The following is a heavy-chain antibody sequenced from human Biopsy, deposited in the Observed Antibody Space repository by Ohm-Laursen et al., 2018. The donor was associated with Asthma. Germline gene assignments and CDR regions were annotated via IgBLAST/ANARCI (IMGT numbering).Heavy chain of an antibody. J-gene: IGHJ3*02. CDR2: IYSGGGT. Sequence: SLRLSCAAFGFTVSTNGMSWVRQPLGKGLEWVSVIYSGGGTYYADSVQGRVTISRDNSKNTLSLQMNSLRAEDTAVYYCARAYGGSFFSGSFDIWGQGTMVTVSS. D-gene: IGHD4-23*01. CDR1: GFTVSTNG. CDR3: ARAYGGSFFSGSFDI. V-gene: IGHV3-53*01.